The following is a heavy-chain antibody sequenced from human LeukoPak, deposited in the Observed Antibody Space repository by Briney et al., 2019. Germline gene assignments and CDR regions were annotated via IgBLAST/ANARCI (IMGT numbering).Heavy chain of an antibody. D-gene: IGHD1-26*01. Sequence: GGSLRLSCAASGFTFSDYYMSWIRQAPGKGLEWVSYISSSSSYTNYADSVKGRFTISRDNAKNSLYLQMDSLRAGDTAVYYCASPRGELRAFDIWGQGTMVTVSS. CDR1: GFTFSDYY. CDR2: ISSSSSYT. J-gene: IGHJ3*02. CDR3: ASPRGELRAFDI. V-gene: IGHV3-11*03.